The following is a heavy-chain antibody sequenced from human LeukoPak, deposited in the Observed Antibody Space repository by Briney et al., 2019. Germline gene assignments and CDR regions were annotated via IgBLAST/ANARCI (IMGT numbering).Heavy chain of an antibody. V-gene: IGHV1-24*01. CDR3: ATDVGGYDAYYYYMDV. J-gene: IGHJ6*03. Sequence: ASVTVSCKVSGYTHTQLSMHWLRQPRGKGREWMGGFDPEDGETIYAQKFQGRVTMTEDTSTDRACMELSSLRSEDTAVYYCATDVGGYDAYYYYMDVWGKGATGTVSS. CDR1: GYTHTQLS. D-gene: IGHD5-12*01. CDR2: FDPEDGET.